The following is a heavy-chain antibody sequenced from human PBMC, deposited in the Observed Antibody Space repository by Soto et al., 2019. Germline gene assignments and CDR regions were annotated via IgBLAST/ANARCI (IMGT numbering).Heavy chain of an antibody. V-gene: IGHV4-31*03. Sequence: QVQLQESGPGLVKSSQTLSLTCTVSGGSISSGDYYWSWIRQHPGKGLEWIGYIYYSGSTYYNPSLKSRVTISVDTSKNQFSLKLSSVTAADTAVYYCARVNDRSGYPHDYWGQGTLVTVSS. CDR1: GGSISSGDYY. CDR3: ARVNDRSGYPHDY. D-gene: IGHD3-22*01. J-gene: IGHJ4*02. CDR2: IYYSGST.